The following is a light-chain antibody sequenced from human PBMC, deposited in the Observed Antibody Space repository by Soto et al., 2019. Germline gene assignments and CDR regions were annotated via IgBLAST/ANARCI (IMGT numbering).Light chain of an antibody. CDR1: QSVNSY. CDR3: QHRTSPYT. V-gene: IGKV3-11*01. J-gene: IGKJ3*01. CDR2: DTF. Sequence: EIVLTQSPATLSLSPGERATLSCTASQSVNSYVAWYQHRPGQAPRLLIYDTFNRATGVPARFSGSGSGTDFTLTISRLEPEDVAVYYCQHRTSPYTFGQGTNVDI.